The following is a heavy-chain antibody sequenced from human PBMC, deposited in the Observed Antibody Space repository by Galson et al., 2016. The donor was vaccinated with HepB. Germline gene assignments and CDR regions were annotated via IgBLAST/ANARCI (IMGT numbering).Heavy chain of an antibody. J-gene: IGHJ6*02. CDR3: TKDSSAPVINYYYGMDV. Sequence: PALVNPTQTLTLTCTFAGFSLSTSGVGVGWVRQPPGKALEWLGLIYGDDDKRYSPSLKSRVTITKGTSKNQVVLTMTNMDPVDTATYYCTKDSSAPVINYYYGMDVWGQGTTVTVAS. CDR1: GFSLSTSGVG. CDR2: IYGDDDK. D-gene: IGHD6-25*01. V-gene: IGHV2-5*02.